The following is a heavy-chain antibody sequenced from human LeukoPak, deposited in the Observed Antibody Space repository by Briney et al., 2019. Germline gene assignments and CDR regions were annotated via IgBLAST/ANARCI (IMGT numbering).Heavy chain of an antibody. CDR3: ARGHSSSSGSPDY. Sequence: GGSLRLSCAASGFTVSDNYMNWVRQAPGKGLEWVSVIFSGGSPYYADSVKGRFTISRDNSKNTLYLQMNRLRAEDTAVYYCARGHSSSSGSPDYWGQGTLVTVSS. D-gene: IGHD6-6*01. CDR2: IFSGGSP. J-gene: IGHJ4*02. V-gene: IGHV3-53*01. CDR1: GFTVSDNY.